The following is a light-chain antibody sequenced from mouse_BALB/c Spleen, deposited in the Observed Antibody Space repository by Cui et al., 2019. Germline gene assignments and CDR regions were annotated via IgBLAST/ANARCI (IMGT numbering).Light chain of an antibody. CDR1: SSVSSSY. J-gene: IGKJ4*01. CDR3: QQWSGYPFT. CDR2: RTS. Sequence: DNVLTQSPAIMAASLGQKVTMTCSASSSVSSSYLHWYQQKSGASPKPVIHRTSNLASGVPARFSGSGSGTSYSLTISSVEAEDDATYYCQQWSGYPFTFGSGTKLEIK. V-gene: IGKV4-58*01.